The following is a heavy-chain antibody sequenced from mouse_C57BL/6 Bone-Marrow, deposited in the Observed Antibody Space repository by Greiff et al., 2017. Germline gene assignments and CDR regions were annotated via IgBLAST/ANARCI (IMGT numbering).Heavy chain of an antibody. CDR3: VYYDYDGAY. V-gene: IGHV14-3*01. D-gene: IGHD2-4*01. CDR1: GFHIKNTY. CDR2: IDPANGNT. J-gene: IGHJ3*01. Sequence: VQLQQSVAELVRPGASVKLSCTASGFHIKNTYMHWVKQRPEQGLEWIGRIDPANGNTKYAPKFQGKATITADTSSNTAYLQLSSLTSEDTAIYYCVYYDYDGAYWGQGTLVTVSA.